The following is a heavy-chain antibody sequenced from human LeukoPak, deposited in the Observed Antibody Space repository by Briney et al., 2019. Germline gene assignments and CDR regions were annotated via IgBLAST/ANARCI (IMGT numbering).Heavy chain of an antibody. J-gene: IGHJ4*02. CDR1: GGSFSDYY. V-gene: IGHV4-34*01. CDR3: AAQYSGYVRLDY. CDR2: ISHSGST. Sequence: SETLCLTCAVYGGSFSDYYWSWIRQPPGKGLEWIGEISHSGSTNYNPSLKSRVTMSVDTSKNQFSLKLTSVTAADTAVYYCAAQYSGYVRLDYWGQGTLVTVSS. D-gene: IGHD5-12*01.